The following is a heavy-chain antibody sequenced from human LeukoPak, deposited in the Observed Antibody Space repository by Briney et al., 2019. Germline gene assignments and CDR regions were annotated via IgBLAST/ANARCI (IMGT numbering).Heavy chain of an antibody. D-gene: IGHD2-2*01. CDR3: ATLGYCSSTGVLPNPSPPPVVATIKDDAFDI. V-gene: IGHV1-24*01. J-gene: IGHJ3*02. Sequence: ASVKVSCKVSGYTLTELSMHWVRQAPGKGLEWMGGFDPEDGETIYAQKFQGRVTMTEDTSTDTAYMELSSLRSEDTAVYYCATLGYCSSTGVLPNPSPPPVVATIKDDAFDIWGQGTMVTVSS. CDR2: FDPEDGET. CDR1: GYTLTELS.